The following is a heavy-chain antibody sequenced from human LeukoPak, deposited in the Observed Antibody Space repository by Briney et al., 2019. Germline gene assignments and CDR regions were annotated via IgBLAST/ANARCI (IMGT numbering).Heavy chain of an antibody. CDR3: AKDLEQSYSGWSASYDG. V-gene: IGHV3-23*01. CDR2: ISSGAGTT. D-gene: IGHD6-19*01. CDR1: GFTFSSYA. J-gene: IGHJ4*02. Sequence: QAGGSLRLSCAASGFTFSSYAMSWVRQVPGKRLERVSAISSGAGTTGYADSVKGRFTISRVNSKSTIYLQMNSLRVEDTAVYYCAKDLEQSYSGWSASYDGWGQGTLVTVSS.